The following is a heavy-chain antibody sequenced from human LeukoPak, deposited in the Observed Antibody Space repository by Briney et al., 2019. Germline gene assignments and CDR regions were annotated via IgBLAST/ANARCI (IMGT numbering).Heavy chain of an antibody. D-gene: IGHD3-22*01. V-gene: IGHV3-74*01. J-gene: IGHJ4*02. CDR2: INSDGSST. Sequence: GGSLRLSCAAPGFTFSSYWMHWVRQAPGKGLVWVSRINSDGSSTSYADSVKGRFTISRDNAKNTLYLQMNSLRAEDTAVYYCARDPRGYYYDSSGSYWGQGTLVTVSS. CDR3: ARDPRGYYYDSSGSY. CDR1: GFTFSSYW.